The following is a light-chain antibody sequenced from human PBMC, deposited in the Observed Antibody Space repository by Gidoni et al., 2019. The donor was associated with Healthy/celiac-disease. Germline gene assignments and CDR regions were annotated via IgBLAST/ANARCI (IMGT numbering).Light chain of an antibody. J-gene: IGKJ5*01. CDR3: QQLSNWPAGIT. Sequence: EIVLTQTPATLSLSPGERAPLPCRASQSVSSNLAWYQQKPGQAPRLLIYDASNRATGIPARFSGSGSGTDFTLTISSLDPEDFAVYYCQQLSNWPAGITFGQGTRLEIK. CDR1: QSVSSN. V-gene: IGKV3-11*01. CDR2: DAS.